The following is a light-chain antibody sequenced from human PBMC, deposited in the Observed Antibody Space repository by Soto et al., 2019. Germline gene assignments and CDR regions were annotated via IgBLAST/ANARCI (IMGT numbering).Light chain of an antibody. CDR1: QGIRTY. CDR3: QQYNSFPWT. CDR2: SAS. V-gene: IGKV1-16*01. Sequence: DIQEPQSRSSLTASVGDRLTITCRASQGIRTYLAWYQQKPGKAPKLLIYSASTLQSGVPSRFSGSGSGTDFTLTISSLQPEDFATYYCQQYNSFPWTCGLGTKVDIK. J-gene: IGKJ1*01.